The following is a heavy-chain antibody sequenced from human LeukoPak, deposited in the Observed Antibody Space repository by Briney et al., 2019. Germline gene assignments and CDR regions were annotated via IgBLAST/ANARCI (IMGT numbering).Heavy chain of an antibody. J-gene: IGHJ3*02. CDR1: GGSISSHY. CDR2: IYYSGST. D-gene: IGHD5-18*01. CDR3: ARERGDTAAPDAFDI. V-gene: IGHV4-59*11. Sequence: PETLSLTCTVSGGSISSHYWSWIRQPPGKGLEWIGYIYYSGSTNYSPSLKRRVTISLDTSKNQFSLKLRSLTAADTAIYYCARERGDTAAPDAFDIWGQGTLVTVSP.